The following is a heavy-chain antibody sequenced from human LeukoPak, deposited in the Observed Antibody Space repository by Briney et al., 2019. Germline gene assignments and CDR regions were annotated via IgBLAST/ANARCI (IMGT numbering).Heavy chain of an antibody. D-gene: IGHD3-10*01. J-gene: IGHJ4*02. CDR3: ASKHYGSGSYYDY. CDR1: GFTVSSNY. CDR2: ISSSSGTV. Sequence: GGSLRLSCSASGFTVSSNYMSWVRQAPGKGLEWVSYISSSSGTVYYADSVKGRFTISRDNAKNSLYLQMSSLRDEDTAVYYCASKHYGSGSYYDYWGQGTLVTVSS. V-gene: IGHV3-48*02.